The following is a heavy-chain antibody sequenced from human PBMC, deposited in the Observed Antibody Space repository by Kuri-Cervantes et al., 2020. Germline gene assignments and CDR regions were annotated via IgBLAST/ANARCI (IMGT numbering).Heavy chain of an antibody. CDR3: ATHPEGSVQDFGY. D-gene: IGHD1-1*01. Sequence: GESLKISCAASGFTFSSYAMSWVRQAPGKGLEWVSAISGSGGSTYYADSVKGRFTMSRDNSQNTIFLQMNSLRPEDTAVYYCATHPEGSVQDFGYWGQGTLVTVSS. CDR1: GFTFSSYA. V-gene: IGHV3-23*01. CDR2: ISGSGGST. J-gene: IGHJ4*02.